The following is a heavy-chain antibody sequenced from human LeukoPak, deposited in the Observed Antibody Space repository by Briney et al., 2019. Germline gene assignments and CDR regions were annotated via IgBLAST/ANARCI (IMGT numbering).Heavy chain of an antibody. V-gene: IGHV4-34*01. J-gene: IGHJ4*02. CDR3: ARVRSSGWYPFDY. D-gene: IGHD6-19*01. CDR1: GGSFSGYY. Sequence: PSETLSLTCAVYGGSFSGYYWTRIRQPPGKGLEWIGEINHSGSTNYNPSLKSRVTISVDTSKNQFSLNLSSVTAADTAVYYCARVRSSGWYPFDYWGQGTLVTVSS. CDR2: INHSGST.